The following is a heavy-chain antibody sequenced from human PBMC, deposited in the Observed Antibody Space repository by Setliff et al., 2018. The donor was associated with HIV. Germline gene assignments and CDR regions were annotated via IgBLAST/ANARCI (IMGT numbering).Heavy chain of an antibody. CDR3: ARVFSSSWYGIDY. Sequence: GGSLRLSCAASGFTYSNYAMHWVRQAPGKGLEWMALISYDGSNIHYADSVKGRFTISRDDSKNTLYLQMSSLRTEDTALYYCARVFSSSWYGIDYWGQGTLVTVSS. D-gene: IGHD6-13*01. V-gene: IGHV3-30*15. J-gene: IGHJ4*02. CDR1: GFTYSNYA. CDR2: ISYDGSNI.